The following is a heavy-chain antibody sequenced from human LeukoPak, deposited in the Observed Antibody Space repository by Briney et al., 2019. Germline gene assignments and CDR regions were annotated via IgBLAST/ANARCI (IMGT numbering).Heavy chain of an antibody. CDR2: ISFDGSNK. D-gene: IGHD3-9*01. CDR1: GFAFSSCG. J-gene: IGHJ4*02. V-gene: IGHV3-30*18. CDR3: VKSVSTGLGVIDF. Sequence: GGSLRLSCATSGFAFSSCGMHWVRQAPGKGLEWVAFISFDGSNKYSADSVKGRFTISRDNFKNTLFLQMNTLRAEDTAIYYCVKSVSTGLGVIDFWGQGTLVTVSS.